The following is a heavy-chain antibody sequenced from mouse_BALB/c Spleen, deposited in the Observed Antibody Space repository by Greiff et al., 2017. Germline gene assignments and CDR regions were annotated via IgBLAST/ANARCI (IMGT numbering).Heavy chain of an antibody. J-gene: IGHJ4*01. CDR1: GHSITSGYY. D-gene: IGHD1-2*01. Sequence: EVQLQESGPGLVKPSQSLSLTCSVTGHSITSGYYWNWIRQFPGNKLEWMGYISYDGSNNYNPSLKNRISITRDTSKNQFFLKLNSVTTEDTATYYCASRTLLRLHYAMDYWGQGTSVTVSS. CDR3: ASRTLLRLHYAMDY. V-gene: IGHV3-6*02. CDR2: ISYDGSN.